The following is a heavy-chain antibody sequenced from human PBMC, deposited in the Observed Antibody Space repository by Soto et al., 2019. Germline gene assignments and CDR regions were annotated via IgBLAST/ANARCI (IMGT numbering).Heavy chain of an antibody. CDR3: ARSRGRGYCSGGSCYSVDP. D-gene: IGHD2-15*01. J-gene: IGHJ5*02. V-gene: IGHV1-2*02. CDR2: INPNSGGT. CDR1: GYTFTGYY. Sequence: ASVKVSCKASGYTFTGYYMHWVRQAPGQGLEWMGWINPNSGGTNYAQKFQGRVTMTRDTSISTAYMELSRLRSDDTAVYYCARSRGRGYCSGGSCYSVDPWGQGTLVTSPQ.